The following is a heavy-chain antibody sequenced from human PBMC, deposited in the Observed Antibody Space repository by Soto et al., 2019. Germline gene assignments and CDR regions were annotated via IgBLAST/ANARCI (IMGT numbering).Heavy chain of an antibody. Sequence: AAVKVSCKASGYTFTGYYMHWVRQAPGQGLEWMGWINPNSGGTNYAQKFQGRVAMTRDTSISTAYMELSRLRSDDTAVYYCARDNLFRLNWFDPWGQGTLVIVSS. CDR2: INPNSGGT. J-gene: IGHJ5*02. CDR1: GYTFTGYY. V-gene: IGHV1-2*02. D-gene: IGHD3-10*02. CDR3: ARDNLFRLNWFDP.